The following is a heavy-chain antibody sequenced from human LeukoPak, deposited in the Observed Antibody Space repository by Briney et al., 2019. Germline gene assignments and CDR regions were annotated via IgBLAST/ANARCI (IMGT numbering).Heavy chain of an antibody. CDR2: ISYDGSNK. J-gene: IGHJ4*02. Sequence: GRSLRLSCAASGFTFSSYAMHWVRQAPGKGLEWVAVISYDGSNKYYADSVKGRFTISRDNSKNTLYLQMNSLRAEDTAVYYSVAGDGDFDYWGQGTLVIVSS. CDR3: VAGDGDFDY. D-gene: IGHD6-19*01. CDR1: GFTFSSYA. V-gene: IGHV3-30*04.